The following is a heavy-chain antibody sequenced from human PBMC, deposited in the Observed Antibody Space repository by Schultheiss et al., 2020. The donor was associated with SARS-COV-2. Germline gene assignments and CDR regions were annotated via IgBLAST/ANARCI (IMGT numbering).Heavy chain of an antibody. J-gene: IGHJ6*02. CDR3: AKDRRYYDILTGYFQAHNQALESYGMDV. CDR2: ISYDGSNK. V-gene: IGHV3-30*18. CDR1: GFAFSNYG. Sequence: GGSLRLSCAASGFAFSNYGMHWVRQAPGKGLEWVAVISYDGSNKYYADSVKGRFTISRDNSKNTLYLQMNSLRAEDTAVYYCAKDRRYYDILTGYFQAHNQALESYGMDVWGQGTTVTVSS. D-gene: IGHD3-9*01.